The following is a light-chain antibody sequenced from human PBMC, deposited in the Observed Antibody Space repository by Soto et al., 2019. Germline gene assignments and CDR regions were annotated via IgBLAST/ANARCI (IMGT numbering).Light chain of an antibody. V-gene: IGKV3-20*01. CDR2: GAS. J-gene: IGKJ5*01. Sequence: EIVFTHSPCTLSLSPGYRATLSCRASQSVSSSYLAWYQQKPGQAPRLLIYGASTRATGIPDRFSGSGSGTDFTLTISRLEPEDFAVYFCQHYGSSLITFGQGTRME. CDR3: QHYGSSLIT. CDR1: QSVSSSY.